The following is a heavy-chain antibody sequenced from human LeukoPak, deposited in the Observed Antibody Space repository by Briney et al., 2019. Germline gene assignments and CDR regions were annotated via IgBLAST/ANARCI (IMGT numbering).Heavy chain of an antibody. D-gene: IGHD3-10*01. J-gene: IGHJ6*03. CDR3: ARDITPYYYMDV. Sequence: GGSLRLSCAAPGFTFSNAWMSWVRQAPGKGLEWVSRIDYDGINTFYADSVKGRFTVSRDNAKNSLYLQMNSLRAEDTAVYYCARDITPYYYMDVWGKGTTVTVSS. CDR2: IDYDGINT. V-gene: IGHV3-74*01. CDR1: GFTFSNAW.